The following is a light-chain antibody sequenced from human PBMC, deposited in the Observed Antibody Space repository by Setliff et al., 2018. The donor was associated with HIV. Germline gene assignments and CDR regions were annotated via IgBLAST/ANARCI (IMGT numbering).Light chain of an antibody. CDR2: EVS. V-gene: IGLV2-14*01. J-gene: IGLJ2*01. Sequence: QSVLTQPASVSGSPGQSITISCTGTSSDVGGYNYVSWYQQHPGKAPKLMIYEVSNRPSGVSNRFSGSKSGNTASLTISGLQAEDEADYYCSSYTTTSSLTVVGGGTQLTVL. CDR3: SSYTTTSSLTV. CDR1: SSDVGGYNY.